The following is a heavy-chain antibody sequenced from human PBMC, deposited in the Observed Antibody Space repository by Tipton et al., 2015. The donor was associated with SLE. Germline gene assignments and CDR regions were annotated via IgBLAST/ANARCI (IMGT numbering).Heavy chain of an antibody. CDR1: GDSISSGLYY. CDR2: IYTSGST. V-gene: IGHV4-61*02. J-gene: IGHJ6*03. D-gene: IGHD5-12*01. CDR3: ARAGLATSYYYYMDV. Sequence: LRLSCTVSGDSISSGLYYWSWIRQPARKGLEWIGRIYTSGSTNYHTSLRSRVTVSLDTSKNQISLKLSSVTAADTAVYYCARAGLATSYYYYMDVWGKGTTVTVSS.